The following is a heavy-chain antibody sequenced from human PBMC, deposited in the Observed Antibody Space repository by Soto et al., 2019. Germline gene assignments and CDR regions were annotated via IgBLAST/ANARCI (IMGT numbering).Heavy chain of an antibody. CDR1: GFAFRDYW. D-gene: IGHD2-15*01. V-gene: IGHV3-7*03. CDR2: IKEDGSQM. J-gene: IGHJ4*02. CDR3: ARGYCSGGTCPPLDF. Sequence: EVQLVESGGGLVQPGESLRLSCTTSGFAFRDYWMTWVRQAPGKGLEWVANIKEDGSQMFYLASVKGRFTVSRDNTKNSLYLKMNYPRGVDTAVYYCARGYCSGGTCPPLDFWGQGTLVTVSS.